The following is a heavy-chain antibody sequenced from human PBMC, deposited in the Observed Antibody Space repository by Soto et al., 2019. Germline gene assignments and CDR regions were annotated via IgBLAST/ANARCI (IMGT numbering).Heavy chain of an antibody. CDR1: GGSFSSYA. V-gene: IGHV1-69*01. D-gene: IGHD3-3*01. Sequence: QVQLVQSGAEVKKPGSSVKVSCKAPGGSFSSYAINWVRQAPGHGLEWMGGIIPMSATRTYAQKFQDRVTITADESSTIVYMELSSLQSEDTAVYYCARPIRYYDVWRDYPPFDYWGQGTLVTVSS. CDR2: IIPMSATR. CDR3: ARPIRYYDVWRDYPPFDY. J-gene: IGHJ4*02.